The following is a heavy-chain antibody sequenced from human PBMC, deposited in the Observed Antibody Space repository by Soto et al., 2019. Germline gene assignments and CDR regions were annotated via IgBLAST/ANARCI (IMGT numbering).Heavy chain of an antibody. V-gene: IGHV4-34*01. D-gene: IGHD3-9*01. CDR1: GGSFSGYY. Sequence: SETLSLTCAVYGGSFSGYYWSWIRQPPGKGLEWIGEINHSGSTNYNPSLKSRVTISVDTSKNQFSLKLSSVTAADTAVYYCARGTSLRYFGQPGRFDYWGQGTLVTVSS. CDR3: ARGTSLRYFGQPGRFDY. CDR2: INHSGST. J-gene: IGHJ4*02.